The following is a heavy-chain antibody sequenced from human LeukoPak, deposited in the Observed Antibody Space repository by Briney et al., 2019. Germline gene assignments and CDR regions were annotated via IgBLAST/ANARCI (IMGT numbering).Heavy chain of an antibody. CDR2: ISAYNGNT. J-gene: IGHJ6*02. CDR1: GYTFTSYG. Sequence: GASVKVSCKASGYTFTSYGISWERQAPGQGLEWMGWISAYNGNTNYAQKLQGRVTMTTDTSTSTAYMELRSLRSDDTAVYYCARDRPYSSSWAHYYYYGMDVWGQGTTVTVSS. D-gene: IGHD6-13*01. V-gene: IGHV1-18*01. CDR3: ARDRPYSSSWAHYYYYGMDV.